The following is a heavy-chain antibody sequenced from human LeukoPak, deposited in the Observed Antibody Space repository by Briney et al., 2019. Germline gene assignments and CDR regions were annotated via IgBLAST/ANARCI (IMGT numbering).Heavy chain of an antibody. Sequence: GGFLRLSCAASGFTFSTYGLSWVRQAPGKGLEWVAAISGSGSNTYYADSVKGRFTISRASSNNTLSLQMSSLRDEDTATYYCAKTYYIGSGSYYRGPWDIWGQGTMVTVSS. CDR3: AKTYYIGSGSYYRGPWDI. J-gene: IGHJ3*02. D-gene: IGHD3-10*01. CDR1: GFTFSTYG. CDR2: ISGSGSNT. V-gene: IGHV3-23*01.